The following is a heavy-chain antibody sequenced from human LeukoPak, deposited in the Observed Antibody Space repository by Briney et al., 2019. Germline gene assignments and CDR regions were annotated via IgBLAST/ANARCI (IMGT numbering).Heavy chain of an antibody. CDR1: GGSISSSSYY. Sequence: SETLSLTCTVSGGSISSSSYYWGWIRQPPGKGLEWIGSIYYSGSTYYNPSLKSRVTISVDTSKNQFSLKLSSVTAADTAVYYCARDIDFYAFDIWGQGTMVTVSS. D-gene: IGHD3-3*01. CDR3: ARDIDFYAFDI. J-gene: IGHJ3*02. V-gene: IGHV4-39*07. CDR2: IYYSGST.